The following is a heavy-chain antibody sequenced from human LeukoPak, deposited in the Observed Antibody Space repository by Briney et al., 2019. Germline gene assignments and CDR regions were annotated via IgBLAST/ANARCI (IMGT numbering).Heavy chain of an antibody. J-gene: IGHJ4*02. V-gene: IGHV4-59*08. CDR1: GGSISSYY. CDR3: ARTIAVAGMGPDY. Sequence: PSETLSLTCTVSGGSISSYYWSWLRQPPGKGLEWIGYIYYSGSTNYNPSLKSRVTISVDTSKNQFSLKLSSVTAADTAVYYCARTIAVAGMGPDYWGQGTLVTVSS. CDR2: IYYSGST. D-gene: IGHD6-19*01.